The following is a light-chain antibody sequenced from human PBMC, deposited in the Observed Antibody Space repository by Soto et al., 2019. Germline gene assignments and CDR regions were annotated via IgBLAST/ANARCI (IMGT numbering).Light chain of an antibody. CDR2: DAS. Sequence: DIQMTQSPSTLSASVGDRVTITCRASQSISSWLAWYQQKPGKAPKLLIYDASSLESGVPSRFSGSGSGTEFTLTISSLQPDDFATYYCQQYNSYPLTLGPGTKEEIK. J-gene: IGKJ1*01. V-gene: IGKV1-5*01. CDR1: QSISSW. CDR3: QQYNSYPLT.